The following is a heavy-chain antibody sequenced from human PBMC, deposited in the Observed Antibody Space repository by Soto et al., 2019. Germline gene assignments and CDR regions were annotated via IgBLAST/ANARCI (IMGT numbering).Heavy chain of an antibody. V-gene: IGHV4-30-4*01. J-gene: IGHJ3*02. D-gene: IGHD3-22*01. CDR1: GGSISSGDYY. CDR2: IHYSGST. CDR3: ARTPYYYDSSGPGADAFDI. Sequence: QVQLQESGPGLVKPSQTLSLTCTVSGGSISSGDYYWSWIRQPPGKGLEWIGYIHYSGSTYYNPSLKSRVTISVDTSKNQFSLKLSSVTAADTAVYYCARTPYYYDSSGPGADAFDIWGQGTMVTVSS.